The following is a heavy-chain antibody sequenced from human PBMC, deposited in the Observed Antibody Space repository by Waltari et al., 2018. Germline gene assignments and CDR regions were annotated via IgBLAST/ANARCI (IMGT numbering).Heavy chain of an antibody. Sequence: QVHLQESGPGLVKPSETLSLTCTVSGGSITSYYWTWIRQPAGKGLAWIGRIYISGNSNYNPSRKSRVTMSMDRSKNQFSLNLSAVTAADTAMYYCARDSSGWHDIDYWGQGTLVTVSS. CDR3: ARDSSGWHDIDY. CDR2: IYISGNS. J-gene: IGHJ4*02. D-gene: IGHD6-19*01. V-gene: IGHV4-4*07. CDR1: GGSITSYY.